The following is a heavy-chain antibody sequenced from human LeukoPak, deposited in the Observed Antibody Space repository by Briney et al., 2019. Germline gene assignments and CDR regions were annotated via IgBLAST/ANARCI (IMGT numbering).Heavy chain of an antibody. CDR2: NHNSGST. D-gene: IGHD4-17*01. J-gene: IGHJ6*02. V-gene: IGHV4-4*02. CDR1: GGSISSSNW. CDR3: ARLASGDYANYYYFYGMGV. Sequence: PSETVSLTCAVSGGSISSSNWWSWVRQPPGKGLEWIGENHNSGSTNYNPSLKSRVTLSVDTSKNQFSLKLSSVTAADTAVYYCARLASGDYANYYYFYGMGVWGQGTTVIVSS.